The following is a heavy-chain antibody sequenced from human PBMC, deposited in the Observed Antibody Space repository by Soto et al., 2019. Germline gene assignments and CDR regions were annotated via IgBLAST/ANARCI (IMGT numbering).Heavy chain of an antibody. D-gene: IGHD3-22*01. Sequence: PGGSLRLSCAASGFTFSSYGMHWVRQAPGKGLEWVAVISYDGSNKYYADSVKGRFTISRDNSKNTLYLQMNSLRAEDTAVYYCAKDLLYYYDSSGLDWGQGTLVTVSS. CDR3: AKDLLYYYDSSGLD. J-gene: IGHJ4*02. V-gene: IGHV3-30*18. CDR2: ISYDGSNK. CDR1: GFTFSSYG.